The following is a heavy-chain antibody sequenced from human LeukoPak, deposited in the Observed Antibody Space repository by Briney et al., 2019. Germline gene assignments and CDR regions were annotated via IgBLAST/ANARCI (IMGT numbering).Heavy chain of an antibody. V-gene: IGHV4-30-2*01. CDR1: GGSISSGGYS. Sequence: SQTLSLTCAVSGGSISSGGYSWSWIRQPPGKGLEWIGYIYHSGSTYYNPSLKSRVTMSIDTSNNQFSLKVNSVTAADTGVYYCARAPEFSSGWLLDCWGQGSLVTVAS. CDR3: ARAPEFSSGWLLDC. J-gene: IGHJ4*02. CDR2: IYHSGST. D-gene: IGHD6-19*01.